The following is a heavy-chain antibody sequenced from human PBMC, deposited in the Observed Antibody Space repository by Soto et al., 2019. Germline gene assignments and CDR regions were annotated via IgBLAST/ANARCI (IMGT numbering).Heavy chain of an antibody. CDR2: INPSGGST. CDR1: GYTFTSYY. CDR3: ARLGRDYDSSAHGPFAY. Sequence: ASVKVSCKASGYTFTSYYMHWVRQAPGQGLEWMGIINPSGGSTSYAQKFQGRVTMTRGTSTSTVYMELSSLRSEDTAVYYCARLGRDYDSSAHGPFAYWGQGTLVTVSS. D-gene: IGHD3-22*01. J-gene: IGHJ4*02. V-gene: IGHV1-46*01.